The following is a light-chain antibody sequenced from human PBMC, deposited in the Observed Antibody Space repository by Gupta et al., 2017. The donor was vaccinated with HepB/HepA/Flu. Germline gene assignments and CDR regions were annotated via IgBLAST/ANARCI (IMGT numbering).Light chain of an antibody. CDR3: VEWDDSLSGCV. CDR2: KDN. V-gene: IGLV1-47*01. CDR1: SSNIGSNY. Sequence: QSVLTQPPSASGTPGQRVAISCSGSSSNIGSNYVYWYQQLPGTAPKLLIYKDNQRPSGVPDRFSASKSGTSASLDITGPRSEDEADYYWVEWDDSLSGCVFGPGTRLTVL. J-gene: IGLJ1*01.